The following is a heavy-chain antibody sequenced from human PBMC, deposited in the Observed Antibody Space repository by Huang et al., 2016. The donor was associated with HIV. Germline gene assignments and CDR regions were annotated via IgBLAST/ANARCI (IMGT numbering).Heavy chain of an antibody. V-gene: IGHV3-30*02. CDR1: GFPFSAYG. Sequence: QVRLVESGGGVVQPGASLTLYCSASGFPFSAYGMDWVRQAPGKGLEWVSFIRYYGNNDYLIGSVKGRFTISRDNSNNTLYLRMNSLRPEDTAVYYCVKERGSSRARSSFDFWGQGTSVIVSS. J-gene: IGHJ3*01. CDR2: IRYYGNND. CDR3: VKERGSSRARSSFDF. D-gene: IGHD6-13*01.